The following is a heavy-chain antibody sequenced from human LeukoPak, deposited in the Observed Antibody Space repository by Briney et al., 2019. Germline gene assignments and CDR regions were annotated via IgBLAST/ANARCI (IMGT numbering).Heavy chain of an antibody. V-gene: IGHV1-3*01. CDR2: INAGNGDT. J-gene: IGHJ4*02. CDR3: ARDDCGDTCYPGGY. CDR1: GYTFTKYV. D-gene: IGHD2-21*01. Sequence: ASVTVSCKASGYTFTKYVAHWVRQAPGQRPEWMGWINAGNGDTKYSQNFQDRVTITRDTSANTAYMELSSLTSEDTALYYCARDDCGDTCYPGGYWGQGTLVTVSS.